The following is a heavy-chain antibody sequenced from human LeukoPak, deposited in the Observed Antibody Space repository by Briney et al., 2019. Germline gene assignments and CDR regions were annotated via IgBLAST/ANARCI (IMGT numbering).Heavy chain of an antibody. CDR2: INPNSGGT. V-gene: IGHV1-2*06. D-gene: IGHD7-27*01. J-gene: IGHJ3*02. CDR3: ASLANWDGAFDI. Sequence: ASVKVSCKASGYPFTGYYMHWVRQAPGQGLEWMGRINPNSGGTNYAQKFQGRVTMTRDTSISTAYMELSRLRSDDTAVYYCASLANWDGAFDIWGQGTMVTVSS. CDR1: GYPFTGYY.